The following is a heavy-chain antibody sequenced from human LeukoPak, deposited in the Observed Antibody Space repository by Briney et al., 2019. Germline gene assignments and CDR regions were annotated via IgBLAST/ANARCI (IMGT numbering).Heavy chain of an antibody. Sequence: PSETLSLTCAVYSGSFSGYYWSWIRQPPGKGLEWIGEINHSGSTNYNPSLKSRVTISVDTSKNQFSLKLSSVTAADTAVYYCARAEVDFWSGYYRYFDYWGQGTLVTVSS. V-gene: IGHV4-34*01. J-gene: IGHJ4*02. CDR3: ARAEVDFWSGYYRYFDY. CDR1: SGSFSGYY. D-gene: IGHD3-3*01. CDR2: INHSGST.